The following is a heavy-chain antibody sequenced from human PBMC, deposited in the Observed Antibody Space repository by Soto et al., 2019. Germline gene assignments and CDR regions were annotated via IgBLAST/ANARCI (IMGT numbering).Heavy chain of an antibody. CDR3: ARVSSGWYYFDY. D-gene: IGHD6-19*01. CDR2: MYNSGST. CDR1: GGSVSSGSYY. V-gene: IGHV4-61*01. Sequence: ASETLSLTCTVSGGSVSSGSYYWSWFRQPPGKGLEWIGYMYNSGSTNYNPSLKSRVIISVDTSKNQFSLKLSSVTAADTAVYYCARVSSGWYYFDYWAQRTLVTVSS. J-gene: IGHJ4*02.